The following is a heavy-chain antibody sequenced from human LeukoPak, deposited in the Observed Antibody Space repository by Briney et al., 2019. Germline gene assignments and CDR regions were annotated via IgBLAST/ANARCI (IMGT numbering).Heavy chain of an antibody. CDR2: IYYSGST. V-gene: IGHV4-59*01. CDR3: ARDTGSYGDHDVYFDY. J-gene: IGHJ4*02. D-gene: IGHD4-17*01. CDR1: GGSISSYY. Sequence: PSETLSLTCTVSGGSISSYYWSWIRQPPGKGLEWIGYIYYSGSTNYNPSLKSRVTISVDTSKNQFSLKLSSVTAADTAVYYCARDTGSYGDHDVYFDYWGQGTLVTVSS.